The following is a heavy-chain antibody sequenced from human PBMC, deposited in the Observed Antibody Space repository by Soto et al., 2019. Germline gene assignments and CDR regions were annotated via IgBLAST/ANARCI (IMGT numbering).Heavy chain of an antibody. CDR2: IKSDGSYT. Sequence: EVQLVESGGGLVQPGGSLRLSCAASGFTFNTYWMQWVRQAPGKGLVWVSRIKSDGSYTNYADSVKGRFTISRDNAKNTLLLQRNSLGAEDTAVYYCATGGSGYFTYWGQGTLVSVSS. J-gene: IGHJ4*02. CDR3: ATGGSGYFTY. CDR1: GFTFNTYW. V-gene: IGHV3-74*01. D-gene: IGHD3-22*01.